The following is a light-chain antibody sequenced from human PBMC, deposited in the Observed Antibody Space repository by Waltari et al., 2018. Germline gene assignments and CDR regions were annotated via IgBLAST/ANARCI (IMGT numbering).Light chain of an antibody. CDR2: AAS. Sequence: DIQMTQSPSSLSASVADRVTITCRASQGISNSLAWYQQRPGKAPKLLLYAASRLESGVPSRFSGSGSGTDFSLTISSLQPEDFATYCCQQYYGTRYTFGQGTKLGIK. V-gene: IGKV1-NL1*01. J-gene: IGKJ2*01. CDR1: QGISNS. CDR3: QQYYGTRYT.